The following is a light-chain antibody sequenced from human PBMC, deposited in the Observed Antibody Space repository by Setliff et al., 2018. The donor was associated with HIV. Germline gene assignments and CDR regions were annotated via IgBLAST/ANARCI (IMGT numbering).Light chain of an antibody. J-gene: IGLJ1*01. Sequence: QSALTQPASVSGSPGQSITISCTGTSNDFGSYDYVSGYQHQPGKVPKLMIYEVSNRPSGVSDRFSGSKSGNTASLTISGLQTEDEADYYCSSFTSSSSYVFGTGTKGTVL. V-gene: IGLV2-14*01. CDR1: SNDFGSYDY. CDR3: SSFTSSSSYV. CDR2: EVS.